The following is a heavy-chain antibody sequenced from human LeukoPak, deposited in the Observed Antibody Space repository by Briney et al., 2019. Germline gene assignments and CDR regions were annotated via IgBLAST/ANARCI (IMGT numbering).Heavy chain of an antibody. J-gene: IGHJ3*02. CDR2: ISGSGGST. V-gene: IGHV3-23*01. CDR1: GFTFSSYA. D-gene: IGHD3-10*01. CDR3: AWDGARGLWGFDI. Sequence: GGSLRLSCAASGFTFSSYAMSWVRQAPGKGLEWVSAISGSGGSTYYADSVKGRFTISRDNSKNTLYLQMNSLRAEDTAVYYCAWDGARGLWGFDIWGQGTMVTVSS.